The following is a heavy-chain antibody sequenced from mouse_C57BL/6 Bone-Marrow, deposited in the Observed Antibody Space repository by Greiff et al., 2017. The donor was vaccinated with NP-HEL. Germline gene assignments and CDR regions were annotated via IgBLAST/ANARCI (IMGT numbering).Heavy chain of an antibody. Sequence: QVQLQQSGAELMKPGASVMLSCKATGYTFTGYWIEWVKQRPGHGLEWIGEILPGSGSTNYNEKFKGKATFTADTSSNTAYMQLSSLTTEDSAIYYCALVAHWYFDVWGTGTTVTVSS. V-gene: IGHV1-9*01. CDR3: ALVAHWYFDV. D-gene: IGHD1-1*01. CDR1: GYTFTGYW. CDR2: ILPGSGST. J-gene: IGHJ1*03.